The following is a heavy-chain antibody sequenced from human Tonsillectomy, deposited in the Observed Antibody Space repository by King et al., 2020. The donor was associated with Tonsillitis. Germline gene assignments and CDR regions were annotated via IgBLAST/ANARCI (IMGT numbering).Heavy chain of an antibody. Sequence: VQLVESGGGLVQPGGSLRLSCTASGLTFSSYSMNWVRQAPGKGLEWVSFISGSSSRIYYTDSVKGRFTISRDNGENSLYLQMNSLRAEDTAVYYCAREEPAALAFDIWGQGTMVTVSS. J-gene: IGHJ3*02. D-gene: IGHD6-13*01. CDR2: ISGSSSRI. CDR3: AREEPAALAFDI. V-gene: IGHV3-48*01. CDR1: GLTFSSYS.